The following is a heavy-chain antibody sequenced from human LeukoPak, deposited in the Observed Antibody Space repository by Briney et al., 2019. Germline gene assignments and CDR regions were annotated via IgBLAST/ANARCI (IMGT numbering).Heavy chain of an antibody. CDR3: ARGDTAMGHFDY. CDR1: GGSFSSYA. D-gene: IGHD5-18*01. V-gene: IGHV1-69*13. CDR2: IIPIFGTA. Sequence: ASVKVSCKASGGSFSSYAISWVRQAPGHGLEWMGGIIPIFGTANYAQKFQRRVTITADESTSTAYMELSSLRSEDTAVYYCARGDTAMGHFDYWGQGTLVTVSS. J-gene: IGHJ4*02.